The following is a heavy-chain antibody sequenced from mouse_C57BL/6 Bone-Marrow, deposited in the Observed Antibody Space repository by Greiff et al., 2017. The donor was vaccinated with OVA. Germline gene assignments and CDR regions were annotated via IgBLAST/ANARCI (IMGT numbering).Heavy chain of an antibody. CDR3: ARRVYDGYYWYFDV. CDR2: LYPGSGST. Sequence: QVQLQQPGAELVKPGASVKMSCKASGYTFTSYWITWVKQRPGQGFEWIGDLYPGSGSTNYNEKFKSKATLTVNTSSSTAYMQLSILTSEDSAVYYCARRVYDGYYWYFDVWGTGTTVTVSS. CDR1: GYTFTSYW. V-gene: IGHV1-55*01. D-gene: IGHD2-3*01. J-gene: IGHJ1*03.